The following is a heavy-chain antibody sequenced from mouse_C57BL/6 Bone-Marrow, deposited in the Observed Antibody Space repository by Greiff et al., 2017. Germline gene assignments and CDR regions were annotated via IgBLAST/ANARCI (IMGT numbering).Heavy chain of an antibody. CDR2: IDPSDSYT. D-gene: IGHD5-1*01. CDR1: GYTFTSYW. J-gene: IGHJ4*01. V-gene: IGHV1-69*01. Sequence: VQLQQPGAELVMPGASVKLSCKASGYTFTSYWMHWVKQRPGQGLEWIGEIDPSDSYTNYNQKFKGKSTLTVDKSSSTAYMRLSSLTSEDSAVYYCARESNYAMDYWGQGTSVTVSS. CDR3: ARESNYAMDY.